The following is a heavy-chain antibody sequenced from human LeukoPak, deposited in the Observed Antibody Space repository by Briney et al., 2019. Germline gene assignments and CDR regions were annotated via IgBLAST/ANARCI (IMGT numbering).Heavy chain of an antibody. CDR2: IIPILGIA. V-gene: IGHV1-69*04. Sequence: GASVKVFCKASGGTFSSYAISWVRQAPGQGLEWMGRIIPILGIANYAQKFQGRVTITADKSTSTAYMELSSLRSEDTAVYYCARDISNRWFDPWGQGTLVTVSS. D-gene: IGHD1-14*01. CDR3: ARDISNRWFDP. CDR1: GGTFSSYA. J-gene: IGHJ5*02.